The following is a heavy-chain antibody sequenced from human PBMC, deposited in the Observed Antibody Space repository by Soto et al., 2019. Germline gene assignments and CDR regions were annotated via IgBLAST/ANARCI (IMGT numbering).Heavy chain of an antibody. V-gene: IGHV3-48*01. CDR2: ISSSSSTI. D-gene: IGHD3-22*01. Sequence: EVQLVESGGGLVQPGGSLRLSCAASGFTFSSYSMNWVRQAPGKGLEWVSYISSSSSTIYYADSVKGRFTISRDNAKNSLYLKVNSLRAEDTAVYYCSLDRYYYDGRGAFDIWGQGTMVTVSS. CDR3: SLDRYYYDGRGAFDI. CDR1: GFTFSSYS. J-gene: IGHJ3*02.